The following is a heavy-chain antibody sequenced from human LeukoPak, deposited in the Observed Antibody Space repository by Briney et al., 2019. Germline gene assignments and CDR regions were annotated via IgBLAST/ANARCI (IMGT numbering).Heavy chain of an antibody. CDR2: IYTSGST. V-gene: IGHV4-61*02. D-gene: IGHD3-10*01. J-gene: IGHJ6*03. Sequence: SETPSLTCTVSGGSISSGSYYWSWIRQPAGKGLEWIGRIYTSGSTNYNPSLKSRVTISVDTSKNQFSLKLSSVTAADTAVYYCARGQLHYGSGSYYGHYYYYMDVWGKGTTVTISS. CDR3: ARGQLHYGSGSYYGHYYYYMDV. CDR1: GGSISSGSYY.